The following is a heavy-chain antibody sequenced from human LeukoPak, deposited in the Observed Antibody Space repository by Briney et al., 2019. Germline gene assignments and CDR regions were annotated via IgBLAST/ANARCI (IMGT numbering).Heavy chain of an antibody. V-gene: IGHV3-30-3*01. CDR1: RFTLSSYA. CDR3: AREGAVAGNDY. J-gene: IGHJ4*02. Sequence: GGSLRLSCAASRFTLSSYAMHWVRQAPGKGLEWVALISYDGSNENYPASVKGRFTISRDNSKNTLYLQMNSLRAEDAAVYYCAREGAVAGNDYWGQGTLVTVSS. CDR2: ISYDGSNE. D-gene: IGHD6-19*01.